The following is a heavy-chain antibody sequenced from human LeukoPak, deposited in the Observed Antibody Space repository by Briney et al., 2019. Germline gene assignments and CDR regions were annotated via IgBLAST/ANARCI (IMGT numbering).Heavy chain of an antibody. CDR2: ISGSGGST. D-gene: IGHD6-13*01. CDR3: ARVAEAAAFDS. CDR1: GFTFSSYA. V-gene: IGHV3-23*01. J-gene: IGHJ4*02. Sequence: GGSLRLSCAASGFTFSSYAMSWVRQAPGKGLEWVSAISGSGGSTYYADSVKGRFTISRDNAKNSLYLQMNSLKPEDTAVYYCARVAEAAAFDSWGQGTLVTVSS.